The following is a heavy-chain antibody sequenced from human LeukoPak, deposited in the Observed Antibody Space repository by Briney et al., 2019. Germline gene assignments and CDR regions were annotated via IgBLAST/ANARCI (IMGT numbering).Heavy chain of an antibody. Sequence: SETLSLTCTVSGGSISSSSYYWGWIRQPPGKGLEWIGSIYYSGSTYYNPSLKSRVTISVDTSKNQFSLKLSSVTAADTAVYYCARHVVVYYDSSGCIDPWGQGTLVTVSS. D-gene: IGHD3-22*01. CDR3: ARHVVVYYDSSGCIDP. V-gene: IGHV4-39*01. CDR1: GGSISSSSYY. J-gene: IGHJ5*02. CDR2: IYYSGST.